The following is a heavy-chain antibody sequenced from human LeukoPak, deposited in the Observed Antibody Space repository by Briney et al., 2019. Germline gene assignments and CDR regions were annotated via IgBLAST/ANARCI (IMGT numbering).Heavy chain of an antibody. Sequence: GGSLRLSCAASGFTFSDYSMNWIRQPPGKGLEWVSYISTSGSTIYYADSVKGRFTISRDNAKNSLYLQMNSLRAEDTAVYYCASSRGYCSGASCYPYYFDYWGQGTLVTVSS. CDR3: ASSRGYCSGASCYPYYFDY. V-gene: IGHV3-11*04. D-gene: IGHD2-15*01. CDR2: ISTSGSTI. J-gene: IGHJ4*02. CDR1: GFTFSDYS.